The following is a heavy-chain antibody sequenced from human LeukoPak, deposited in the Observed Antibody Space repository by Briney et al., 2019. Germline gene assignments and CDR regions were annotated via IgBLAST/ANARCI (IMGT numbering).Heavy chain of an antibody. CDR3: ARYFGDPQGMDV. CDR1: GFTFSTYN. V-gene: IGHV3-48*02. CDR2: ISGSSSII. D-gene: IGHD3-16*01. Sequence: GGSLRLSCADSGFTFSTYNMNWVRQAPGKGLEWVSHISGSSSIIYYADSVKGRFTISRDNAKSSLYLQMNSLRDEDTAVYYCARYFGDPQGMDVWGQGTTVTVSS. J-gene: IGHJ6*02.